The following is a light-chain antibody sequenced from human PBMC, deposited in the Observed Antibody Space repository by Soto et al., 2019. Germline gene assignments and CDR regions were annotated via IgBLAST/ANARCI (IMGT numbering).Light chain of an antibody. CDR2: LGS. CDR1: QSLLHRNGYNY. Sequence: DLVMTQSPLSLPVTPGEPASISCRSSQSLLHRNGYNYLDWYLQKPGQSPQLLIYLGSNRASGVPDRVSGSGSGTDFTLKISRVEAEDVGVYYCMQALQTPLTFGQGTKVDIK. J-gene: IGKJ1*01. CDR3: MQALQTPLT. V-gene: IGKV2-28*01.